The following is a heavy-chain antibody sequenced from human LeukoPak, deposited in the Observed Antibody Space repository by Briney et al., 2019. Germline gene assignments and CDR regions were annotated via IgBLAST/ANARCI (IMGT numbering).Heavy chain of an antibody. J-gene: IGHJ4*02. D-gene: IGHD3-16*01. Sequence: GGSLRLSCATSGFTFSRSAMNWVRQAPGRGLEWVSSISSDSYYIYYGDSLKGRFTISRDNARNSLFLQMNSLRSEDTAVYYCARDRGGGSLDYWGQGTLVTVSS. CDR2: ISSDSYYI. CDR3: ARDRGGGSLDY. CDR1: GFTFSRSA. V-gene: IGHV3-21*01.